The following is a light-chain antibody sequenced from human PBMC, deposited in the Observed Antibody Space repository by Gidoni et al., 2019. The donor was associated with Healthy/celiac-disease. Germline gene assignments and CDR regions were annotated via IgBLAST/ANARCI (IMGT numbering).Light chain of an antibody. Sequence: IVLTQSPGTLSLSSGERATLSCRASQSVSSNYLAWYQQKPGQAPRLLSYGASSRATGIPDRFSGSGSGTDFTLTIGRLEPEDFAVYYCQQYGSSPPYTFXQXTKLEIK. CDR1: QSVSSNY. J-gene: IGKJ2*01. CDR2: GAS. V-gene: IGKV3-20*01. CDR3: QQYGSSPPYT.